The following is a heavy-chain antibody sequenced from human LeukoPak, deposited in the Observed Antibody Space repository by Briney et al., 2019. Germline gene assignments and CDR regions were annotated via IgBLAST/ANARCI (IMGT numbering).Heavy chain of an antibody. Sequence: ASVKVSCKASGYTFTSYGISWVRQAPGQGLEWMGWISAYNGNTNYAQNLQGRVTMTTDTSTSTAYMELRSLRSDDTAVYYCTQTYGSGSYYNYWGQGTLVTVSS. D-gene: IGHD3-10*01. J-gene: IGHJ4*02. V-gene: IGHV1-18*01. CDR1: GYTFTSYG. CDR3: TQTYGSGSYYNY. CDR2: ISAYNGNT.